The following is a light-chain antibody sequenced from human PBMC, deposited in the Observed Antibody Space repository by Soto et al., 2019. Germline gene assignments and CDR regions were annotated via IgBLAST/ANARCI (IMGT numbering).Light chain of an antibody. V-gene: IGKV4-1*01. J-gene: IGKJ1*01. CDR1: QSVLYSPNNKNY. Sequence: IVMTQSPDSLAVSLGEKATINCKSSQSVLYSPNNKNYLAWYQHKPGQPPKMLIYWASIRESGIPDRFSGSGSWTDFTLTISSLQSEDVAVYYCQQYYTNSWSFGQGTKVDIK. CDR3: QQYYTNSWS. CDR2: WAS.